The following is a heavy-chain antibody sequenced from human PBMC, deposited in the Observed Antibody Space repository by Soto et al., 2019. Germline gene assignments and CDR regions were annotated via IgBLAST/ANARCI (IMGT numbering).Heavy chain of an antibody. J-gene: IGHJ5*01. CDR1: GGSISGYY. CDR2: IHYTGST. V-gene: IGHV4-59*01. Sequence: QVHLQESGPGLVKPSETLSLTCTVSGGSISGYYWNWIRQPPGKGPEWIGLIHYTGSTNYNPSHKSRVTFSVDTSKTQFSLKVSSVTIADTAVYYCAIETPGAGWFDSWGQGTPVTVSS. CDR3: AIETPGAGWFDS.